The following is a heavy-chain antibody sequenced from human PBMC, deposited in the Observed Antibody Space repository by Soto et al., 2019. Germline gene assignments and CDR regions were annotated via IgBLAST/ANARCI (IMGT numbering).Heavy chain of an antibody. CDR2: ISYDGSNK. CDR3: AKVAQYGDYADAYYYYGMDV. D-gene: IGHD4-17*01. V-gene: IGHV3-30*18. CDR1: GFTFSSYG. Sequence: QPGGSLRLSCAASGFTFSSYGMHWVRQAPGKGLEWVAVISYDGSNKYYADSVKGRFTISRDNSKNTLYLQMNSLRAEDTAVYYCAKVAQYGDYADAYYYYGMDVWGQGTTVTVSS. J-gene: IGHJ6*02.